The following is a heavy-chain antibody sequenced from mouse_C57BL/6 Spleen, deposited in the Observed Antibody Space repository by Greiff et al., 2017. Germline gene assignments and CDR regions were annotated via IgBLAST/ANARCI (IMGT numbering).Heavy chain of an antibody. CDR2: ISNLAYSI. D-gene: IGHD1-1*01. CDR3: ARRRLREDAMDY. CDR1: GFTFSDYG. Sequence: EVHLVESGGGLVQPGGSLKLSCAASGFTFSDYGMAWVRQAPRKGPEWVAFISNLAYSIYYADTVTGRFTISRENAKHTLYLEMSSLRSEDTAMYYCARRRLREDAMDYWGQGTSVTVSA. J-gene: IGHJ4*01. V-gene: IGHV5-15*01.